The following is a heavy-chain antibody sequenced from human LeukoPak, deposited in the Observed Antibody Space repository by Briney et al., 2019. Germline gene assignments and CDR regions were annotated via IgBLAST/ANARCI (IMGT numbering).Heavy chain of an antibody. Sequence: GRTLRLSCAASGVTFSSYAISWGCHPQGPGLDLVSAISGSGGSTYYADSVKGRFTISRDNSKSTLYLQMNSLRAEDTAVYYCAKDLATRGRYFDYWGQGTLVTVSS. D-gene: IGHD5-12*01. V-gene: IGHV3-23*01. CDR2: ISGSGGST. J-gene: IGHJ4*02. CDR3: AKDLATRGRYFDY. CDR1: GVTFSSYA.